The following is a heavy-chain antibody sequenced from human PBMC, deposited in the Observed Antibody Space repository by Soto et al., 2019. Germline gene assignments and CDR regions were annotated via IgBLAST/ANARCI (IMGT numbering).Heavy chain of an antibody. CDR3: TGAYYETDGYLLDP. J-gene: IGHJ5*02. CDR2: IYYSGST. V-gene: IGHV4-59*01. D-gene: IGHD3-16*01. CDR1: GGSISSYY. Sequence: PSETLSLTCTVSGGSISSYYWSWIRQPPGKGLEWIGYIYYSGSTNYNPSLKSRVTISVDTSKNQFSLSLSSVTAADTAVYYCTGAYYETDGYLLDPWGQGTSVTVSS.